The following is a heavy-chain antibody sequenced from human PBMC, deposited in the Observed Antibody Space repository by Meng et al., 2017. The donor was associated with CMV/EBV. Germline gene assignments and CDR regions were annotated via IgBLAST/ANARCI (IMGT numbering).Heavy chain of an antibody. D-gene: IGHD2-15*01. V-gene: IGHV4-34*01. CDR1: GGSFSGYY. Sequence: SETLSPTCAVYGGSFSGYYWSWIRQPPGKGLEWIGEINHSGSTNYNPSLKSRVTISVDTSKNQFSLKLSSVTAADTAVYYCARGAIYCSGGSCYSGKSDYWGQGTLVTVSS. J-gene: IGHJ4*02. CDR2: INHSGST. CDR3: ARGAIYCSGGSCYSGKSDY.